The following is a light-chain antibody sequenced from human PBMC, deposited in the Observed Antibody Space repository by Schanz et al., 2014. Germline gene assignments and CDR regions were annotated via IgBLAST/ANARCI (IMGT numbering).Light chain of an antibody. V-gene: IGKV3-20*01. Sequence: EIVLTQSPGTLSLSPGERATLSCRASQSVTSTSLAWYQQKPGQAPRLLIYGVSRMITGIPDRFNGSGSGTDFTLTISRLEPEDFAMYYCQQYDIAPLTFGGGTKVEIK. CDR1: QSVTSTS. CDR2: GVS. CDR3: QQYDIAPLT. J-gene: IGKJ4*01.